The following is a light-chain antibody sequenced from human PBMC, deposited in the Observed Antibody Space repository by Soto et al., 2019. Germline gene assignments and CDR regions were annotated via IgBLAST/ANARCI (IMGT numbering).Light chain of an antibody. V-gene: IGKV1-5*01. CDR3: QQYNSYSVT. J-gene: IGKJ1*01. CDR2: DAS. Sequence: DIQMTQSPSTLSASVGDRVTITCRASQSIRSWLAWYQQKPGKAPKLLIYDASSLESGVPSRFSGSGSGTEFTLTISSLQPDDFATYYSQQYNSYSVTFGQGTKVEIK. CDR1: QSIRSW.